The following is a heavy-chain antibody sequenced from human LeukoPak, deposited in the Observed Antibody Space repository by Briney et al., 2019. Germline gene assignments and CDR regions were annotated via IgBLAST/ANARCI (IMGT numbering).Heavy chain of an antibody. CDR2: IYYSGST. Sequence: SETLSLTCTVSGGSISSSSYYWGWIRQPPGKGLEWIGSIYYSGSTNYNPSLKSRVTMSVDTSKNQFSLKLSSVTAADTAVYYCARDRPYGDPAPDYWGQGTLVTVSS. V-gene: IGHV4-39*07. CDR1: GGSISSSSYY. CDR3: ARDRPYGDPAPDY. J-gene: IGHJ4*02. D-gene: IGHD4-17*01.